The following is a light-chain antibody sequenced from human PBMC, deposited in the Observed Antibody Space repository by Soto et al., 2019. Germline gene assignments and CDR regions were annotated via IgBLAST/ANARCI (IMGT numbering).Light chain of an antibody. J-gene: IGKJ4*01. CDR3: QQSNSFPLT. CDR2: SAS. V-gene: IGKV1-12*01. CDR1: QGISSR. Sequence: DIQMTQSPSSVSASVGGRVTITCRASQGISSRLAWYQQKPGKAPNLLIYSASSLQRGVPSRFSGSGSETDFTLTIGSLQPEDFATYYCQQSNSFPLTFGGGTKVDIK.